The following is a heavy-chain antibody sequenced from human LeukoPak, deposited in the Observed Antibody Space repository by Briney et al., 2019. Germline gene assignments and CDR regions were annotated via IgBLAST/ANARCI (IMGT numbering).Heavy chain of an antibody. CDR3: TSSPIVGATTLTYGYSG. V-gene: IGHV3-73*01. D-gene: IGHD1-26*01. CDR1: GFTFSGSA. Sequence: PGRSLRLSCATSGFTFSGSAMHWVRQASGKGLEWVGRIRSTANSYATANAASVKGRFTISRDYSKNTAYLQMNSLKTEDTAVYYCTSSPIVGATTLTYGYSGWGQGTLVTVSS. J-gene: IGHJ4*02. CDR2: IRSTANSYAT.